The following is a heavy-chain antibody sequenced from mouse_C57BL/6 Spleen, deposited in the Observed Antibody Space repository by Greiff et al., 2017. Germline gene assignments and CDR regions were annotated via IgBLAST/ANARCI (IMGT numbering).Heavy chain of an antibody. Sequence: EVMLVESGGGLVKPGGSLKLSCAASGFTFSDYGMHWVRQAPEKGLEWVAYISSGSSTIYYADTVKGRFTISRDNAKNTLFLQMTSLRSENTAMYYCAREDYDGSSWFAFWGQGTLVTVSA. CDR1: GFTFSDYG. V-gene: IGHV5-17*01. CDR2: ISSGSSTI. J-gene: IGHJ3*01. D-gene: IGHD2-3*01. CDR3: AREDYDGSSWFAF.